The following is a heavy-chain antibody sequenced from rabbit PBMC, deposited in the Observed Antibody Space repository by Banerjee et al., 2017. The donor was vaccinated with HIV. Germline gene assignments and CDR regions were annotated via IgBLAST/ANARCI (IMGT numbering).Heavy chain of an antibody. CDR2: LYAGSSGST. J-gene: IGHJ4*01. CDR1: GFSFSSSYW. Sequence: EESGGDLVKPEGSLTLTCTASGFSFSSSYWICWVRQAPGKGLEWVACLYAGSSGSTYYASWAKGRFTISKTSSTTVTLQMTSLTAADTATYFCARDLTGVTGWNFNLWGPGTLVTV. D-gene: IGHD7-1*01. CDR3: ARDLTGVTGWNFNL. V-gene: IGHV1S45*01.